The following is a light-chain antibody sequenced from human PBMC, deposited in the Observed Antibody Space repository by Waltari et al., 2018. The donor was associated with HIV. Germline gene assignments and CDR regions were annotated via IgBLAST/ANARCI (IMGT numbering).Light chain of an antibody. Sequence: EIVLTQSSGNLSLSPGDRATLSSRATQSARSPYLAWYRHKPVQAPRLLIYGASSRATGIPDRFSGRGSGTDFTLTVSRLEPEDYAVYYCQQYGSSPQTFGQGTKVEIK. CDR2: GAS. CDR3: QQYGSSPQT. CDR1: QSARSPY. V-gene: IGKV3-20*01. J-gene: IGKJ1*01.